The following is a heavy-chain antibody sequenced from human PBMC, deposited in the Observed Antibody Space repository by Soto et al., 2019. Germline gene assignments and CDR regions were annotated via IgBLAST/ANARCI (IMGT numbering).Heavy chain of an antibody. D-gene: IGHD2-15*01. CDR2: INSDGSST. J-gene: IGHJ4*02. V-gene: IGHV3-74*01. CDR3: ESTVVTGY. CDR1: GFTFSSDW. Sequence: EVQLVESGGGLVQPGGSLRLSCAVSGFTFSSDWMHWVRQAPGKGLVWVSRINSDGSSTSYADSVKGRFTISRDNAKNTLDLQMNSLIAEYPAVYYFESTVVTGYWGQGTLVTVSS.